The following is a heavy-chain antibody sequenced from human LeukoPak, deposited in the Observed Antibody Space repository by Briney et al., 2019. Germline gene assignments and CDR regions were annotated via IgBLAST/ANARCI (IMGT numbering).Heavy chain of an antibody. CDR1: GFTFSSYA. CDR3: ATSPTITMVRGVNPDY. V-gene: IGHV3-30*04. D-gene: IGHD3-10*01. Sequence: GSLRLSCAASGFTFSSYAMHWVRQAPGKGLEWVAVISYDGNNKYYADSVKGRFTISRDNSKNTLYLQMNSLRAEDTAVYYCATSPTITMVRGVNPDYWGQGTLVTVSS. J-gene: IGHJ4*02. CDR2: ISYDGNNK.